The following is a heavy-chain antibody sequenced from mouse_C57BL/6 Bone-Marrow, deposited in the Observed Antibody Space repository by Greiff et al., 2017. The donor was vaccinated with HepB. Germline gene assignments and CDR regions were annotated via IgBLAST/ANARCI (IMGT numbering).Heavy chain of an antibody. CDR1: GFNIKDYY. CDR3: ADYGNYAWFAY. V-gene: IGHV14-2*01. CDR2: IDPEDGET. Sequence: VQLQQSGAELVKPGASVKLSCTASGFNIKDYYMHWVKQRTEQGLEWIGRIDPEDGETKYAPKFQGKATITADTSSNTAYLQRSSLTSEDTAVYYCADYGNYAWFAYWGQGTLVTVSA. D-gene: IGHD2-1*01. J-gene: IGHJ3*01.